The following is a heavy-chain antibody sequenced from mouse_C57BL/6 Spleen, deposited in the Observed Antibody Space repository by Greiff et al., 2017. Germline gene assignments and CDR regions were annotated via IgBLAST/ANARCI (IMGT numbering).Heavy chain of an antibody. D-gene: IGHD3-2*02. CDR3: ARRTAQAVLYFDY. CDR2: ISSGSSTI. V-gene: IGHV5-17*01. CDR1: GFTFSDYG. Sequence: EVMLVESGGGLVKPGGSLKLSCAASGFTFSDYGMHWVRQAPEKGLEWVAYISSGSSTIYYADTVKGRFTISRDNAKNTLFLQMTRLRSEDTAMYYCARRTAQAVLYFDYWGQGTTLTVSS. J-gene: IGHJ2*01.